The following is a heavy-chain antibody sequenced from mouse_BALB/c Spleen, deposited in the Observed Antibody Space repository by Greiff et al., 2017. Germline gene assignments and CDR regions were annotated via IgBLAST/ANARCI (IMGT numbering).Heavy chain of an antibody. Sequence: VMLVESGPGLVAPSQSLSITCTVSGFSLTSYGVHWVRQPPGKGLEWLGVIWAGGSTNYNSALMSRLSISKDNSKSQVFLKMNSLQTDDTAMYYCARDWGYGNPFAYWGQGTLVTVSA. V-gene: IGHV2-9*02. D-gene: IGHD2-1*01. CDR1: GFSLTSYG. CDR2: IWAGGST. CDR3: ARDWGYGNPFAY. J-gene: IGHJ3*01.